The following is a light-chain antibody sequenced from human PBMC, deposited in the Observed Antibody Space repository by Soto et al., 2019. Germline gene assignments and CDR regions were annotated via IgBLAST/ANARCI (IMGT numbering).Light chain of an antibody. CDR2: DVS. CDR3: SSYTSTYTYV. Sequence: QSVLTQPASVSGSPGQSITISCTGTSSDVGGYNYVSWYQQHPGKAPKLMIYDVSNRPSGVSDRFSGSKSGNTASLTISGLQAEDEADFYCSSYTSTYTYVFGNGTKVTVL. CDR1: SSDVGGYNY. J-gene: IGLJ1*01. V-gene: IGLV2-14*01.